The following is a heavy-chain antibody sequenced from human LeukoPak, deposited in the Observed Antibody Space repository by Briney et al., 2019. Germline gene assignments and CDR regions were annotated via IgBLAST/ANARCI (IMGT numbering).Heavy chain of an antibody. Sequence: GSLRLSCAASGFTFRSYWMSWVRQAPGKGLEWVANINQGGSVKYYVDSVKGRFTISRDDAKNSLYVQMNSMRDEDTAVYYCARVGYSGWNLEYWGHGTLVTVSS. CDR3: ARVGYSGWNLEY. CDR2: INQGGSVK. J-gene: IGHJ4*01. V-gene: IGHV3-7*01. CDR1: GFTFRSYW. D-gene: IGHD5-12*01.